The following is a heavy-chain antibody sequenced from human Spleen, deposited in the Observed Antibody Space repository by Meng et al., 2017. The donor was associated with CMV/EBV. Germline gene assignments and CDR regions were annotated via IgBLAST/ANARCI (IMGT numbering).Heavy chain of an antibody. Sequence: SETLPLSCTVSGGSRRNRDNGGGRRQPPGMGLEGIRASYYSENTVYNPSLKSRVIISADTDKNQFSLKLNSVTAANTAVYYCALSDHWGQGTLVTVSS. CDR3: ALSDH. J-gene: IGHJ4*02. D-gene: IGHD2/OR15-2a*01. V-gene: IGHV4-59*05. CDR1: GGSRRNRDN. CDR2: SYYSENT.